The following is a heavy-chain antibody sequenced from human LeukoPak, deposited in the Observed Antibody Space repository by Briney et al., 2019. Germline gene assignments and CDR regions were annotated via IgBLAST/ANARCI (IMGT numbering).Heavy chain of an antibody. CDR3: TTVEPGGYCSSTSCPLLGFCPI. CDR2: IKSKTDGGTT. J-gene: IGHJ3*02. D-gene: IGHD2-2*01. Sequence: GGSLRLSCAASGFTFSSYAMSWVRQAPGKGLEWVGRIKSKTDGGTTDYAAPVKGRFTISRDDSKNTLYLQMNSLKTEDTAVYYCTTVEPGGYCSSTSCPLLGFCPIWGQGTMVTVSS. V-gene: IGHV3-15*01. CDR1: GFTFSSYA.